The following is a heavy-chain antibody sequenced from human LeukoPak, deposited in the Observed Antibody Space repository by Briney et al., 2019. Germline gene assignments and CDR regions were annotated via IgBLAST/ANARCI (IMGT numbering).Heavy chain of an antibody. CDR3: ARERIYYGSGNLY. Sequence: PGGSLRLPCVASGFKFSSYWMHWVRQAPGKGLEWVSYISSSGTTIYYADSVKGRFTISRDNAKDSLYLQMNSLRAEDTAVYYCARERIYYGSGNLYWGKGALVTVSS. CDR2: ISSSGTTI. J-gene: IGHJ4*02. V-gene: IGHV3-48*01. CDR1: GFKFSSYW. D-gene: IGHD3-10*01.